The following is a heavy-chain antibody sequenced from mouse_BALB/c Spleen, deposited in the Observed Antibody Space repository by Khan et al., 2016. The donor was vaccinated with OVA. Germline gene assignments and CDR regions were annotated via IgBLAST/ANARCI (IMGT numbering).Heavy chain of an antibody. D-gene: IGHD1-2*01. J-gene: IGHJ3*01. V-gene: IGHV1-4*01. CDR2: INPSNGYT. Sequence: VQLQQSGAELARPGASVKMSCKASGYTFTSYTIHWIKERPGQGLEWIGYINPSNGYTNYNQKFKDKATLTTDKSSTTAYLQLSSLTSDDSAVYACVRCGAAKRDGGWFAYWGQGTLVTVSA. CDR1: GYTFTSYT. CDR3: VRCGAAKRDGGWFAY.